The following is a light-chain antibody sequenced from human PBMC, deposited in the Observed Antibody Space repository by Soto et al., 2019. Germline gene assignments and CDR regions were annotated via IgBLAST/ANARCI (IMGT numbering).Light chain of an antibody. J-gene: IGKJ1*01. CDR1: RSVSSN. CDR2: GAS. V-gene: IGKV3-15*01. Sequence: EIVMTQSPATLSVSPGERATLSCRASRSVSSNLAWYQQKPGQAPRLLIYGASTRATGVPGRFSGSGSGTEFTLTISSLQSEDFAVYYCQQYNNWPPWTFGQGTTVEIK. CDR3: QQYNNWPPWT.